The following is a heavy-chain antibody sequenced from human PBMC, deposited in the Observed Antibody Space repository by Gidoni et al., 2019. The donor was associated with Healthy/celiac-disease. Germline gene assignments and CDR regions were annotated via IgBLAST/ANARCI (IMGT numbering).Heavy chain of an antibody. V-gene: IGHV3-74*01. CDR1: GFTFSSYW. CDR3: AREYDLASYDTGGAFDI. J-gene: IGHJ3*02. Sequence: EVQLVESGGGLVQPGGSLRLSCAASGFTFSSYWMHWVRQAPGKGLVWVSRINSDGSSKSYADSVKGRFTISRDNAKNTLYLQMNSLRAEDTAVYYCAREYDLASYDTGGAFDIWGQGAMVTVSS. D-gene: IGHD5-12*01. CDR2: INSDGSSK.